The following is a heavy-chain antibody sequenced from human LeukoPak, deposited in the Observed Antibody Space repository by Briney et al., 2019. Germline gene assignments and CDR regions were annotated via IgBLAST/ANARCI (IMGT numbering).Heavy chain of an antibody. CDR2: ISGSGGDT. CDR1: GFTFSTYA. J-gene: IGHJ4*02. D-gene: IGHD2-2*01. V-gene: IGHV3-23*01. CDR3: VKEMDCSSTSCYVPFDY. Sequence: GGSLRLSCAASGFTFSTYAMSWVRQAPGKGLEWVSGISGSGGDTYYADSVKGRFTISRDNSKSTLYLQMNSLRAEDTAVYYCVKEMDCSSTSCYVPFDYWGQGTLVTVSS.